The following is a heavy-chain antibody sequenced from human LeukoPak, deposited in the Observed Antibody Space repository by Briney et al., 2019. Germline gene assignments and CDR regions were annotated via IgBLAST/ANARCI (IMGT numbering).Heavy chain of an antibody. V-gene: IGHV3-9*01. CDR2: ISWNSGSI. CDR3: AKPFRNYYDSSGYYSFIMAFDI. J-gene: IGHJ3*02. D-gene: IGHD3-22*01. CDR1: GFTFDDYA. Sequence: PGGSLRLSCAASGFTFDDYAMHWVRQAPGKGLEWVSGISWNSGSIGYADSVKGRFTISRDNAKNSLYLQMNSLRAEDTALYYCAKPFRNYYDSSGYYSFIMAFDIWGQGTVVTVSS.